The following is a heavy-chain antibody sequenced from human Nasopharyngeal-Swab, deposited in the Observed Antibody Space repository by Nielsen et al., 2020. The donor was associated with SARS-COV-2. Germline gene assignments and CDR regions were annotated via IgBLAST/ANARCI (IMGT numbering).Heavy chain of an antibody. V-gene: IGHV2-70*12. CDR1: GFSLRSSGMC. J-gene: IGHJ1*01. CDR2: TDWDDGK. D-gene: IGHD2-2*01. Sequence: SGPTLVKPTQTLTLTCTYSGFSLRSSGMCVSWIRQSPGKALEWLARTDWDDGKYYSTSLKTRLTITKDTSKSQVVLTMTNMDPVDTATYYCVHRHIIVLAEYFQEWGQGTLVTVSS. CDR3: VHRHIIVLAEYFQE.